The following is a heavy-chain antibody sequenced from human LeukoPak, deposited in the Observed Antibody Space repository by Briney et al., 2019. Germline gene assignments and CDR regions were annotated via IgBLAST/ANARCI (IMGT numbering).Heavy chain of an antibody. CDR1: GFTFSSYW. CDR3: ARGGYGGYDGPDY. Sequence: GGSLRLSCAASGFTFSSYWTHWVRQAPGKGLVWVSRINSDGSSTSYADSVKGRFTISRDNAKNTLYLQMNSLRAEDTAVYYCARGGYGGYDGPDYWGQGTLVTVSS. V-gene: IGHV3-74*01. CDR2: INSDGSST. D-gene: IGHD5-12*01. J-gene: IGHJ4*02.